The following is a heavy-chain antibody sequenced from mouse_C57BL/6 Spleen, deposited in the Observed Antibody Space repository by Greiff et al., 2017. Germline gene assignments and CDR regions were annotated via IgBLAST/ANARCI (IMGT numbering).Heavy chain of an antibody. CDR3: AESTGPFAY. Sequence: EVHLVESGPELVKPGASVKISCKASGYSFTDYNMNWVKQSHGKSLEWIGVINPNYGTTSYNQKFKGKATLTVDQSSSTAYMQLNSLTSDDSAVYYCAESTGPFAYWGQGTLVTVSA. CDR1: GYSFTDYN. CDR2: INPNYGTT. J-gene: IGHJ3*01. D-gene: IGHD4-1*02. V-gene: IGHV1-39*01.